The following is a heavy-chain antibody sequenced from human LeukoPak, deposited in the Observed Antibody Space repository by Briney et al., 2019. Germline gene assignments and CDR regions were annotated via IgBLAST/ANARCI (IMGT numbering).Heavy chain of an antibody. Sequence: SETLSLTCAVYGGSFSGYYWSWIRQPPGKGLEWIGEINHSGSTNYNPSLKSRVTISVDTSKNQFSLKLSSVTAADTAVYYCARVGDQLGFDGYWGQGTLVTVSS. V-gene: IGHV4-34*01. CDR2: INHSGST. D-gene: IGHD3-16*01. CDR3: ARVGDQLGFDGY. CDR1: GGSFSGYY. J-gene: IGHJ4*02.